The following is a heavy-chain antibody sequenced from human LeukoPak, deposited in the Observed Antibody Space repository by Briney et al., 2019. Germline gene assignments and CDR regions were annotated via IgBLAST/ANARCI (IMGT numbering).Heavy chain of an antibody. CDR2: IKSKTDGGTT. Sequence: GGSLRLSCAASGFTFSNAWMSWVRQAPGKGLEWVGRIKSKTDGGTTDYAAPVKGRFTISRDGSKNTLYLQMNSLKTEDTAAYYCTTEYYDFWSGYLGYYFDYWGQGTLVTVSS. J-gene: IGHJ4*02. V-gene: IGHV3-15*01. CDR3: TTEYYDFWSGYLGYYFDY. CDR1: GFTFSNAW. D-gene: IGHD3-3*01.